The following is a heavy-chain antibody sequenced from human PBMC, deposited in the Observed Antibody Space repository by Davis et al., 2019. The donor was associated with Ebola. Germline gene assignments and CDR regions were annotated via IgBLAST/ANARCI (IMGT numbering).Heavy chain of an antibody. CDR1: GYTFTSYD. J-gene: IGHJ4*02. D-gene: IGHD3-10*01. CDR3: ARAPTWSEINYYCFDY. V-gene: IGHV1-46*01. CDR2: INPSGGST. Sequence: ASVKVSCKASGYTFTSYDINWVRQATGQGLEWMGIINPSGGSTSYAQKFQGRVTMTRDTSTSTAYMELSSLRSEDTAVYYCARAPTWSEINYYCFDYWGQGTLVTVSS.